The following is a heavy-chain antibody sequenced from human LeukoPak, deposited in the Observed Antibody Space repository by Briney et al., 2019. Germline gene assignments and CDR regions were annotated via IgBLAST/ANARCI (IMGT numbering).Heavy chain of an antibody. D-gene: IGHD3-22*01. CDR3: ARDTYYYDSSGYSRYDWFDP. J-gene: IGHJ5*02. Sequence: SETLSLTCTVSGGSISSYYWSWIRQPPGKGLEWIGYIYYSGSTNYNPSLKSRITISVDTSKNQFSLKLSSVTAADTAVYYCARDTYYYDSSGYSRYDWFDPWGQGTLVTVSS. CDR1: GGSISSYY. CDR2: IYYSGST. V-gene: IGHV4-59*01.